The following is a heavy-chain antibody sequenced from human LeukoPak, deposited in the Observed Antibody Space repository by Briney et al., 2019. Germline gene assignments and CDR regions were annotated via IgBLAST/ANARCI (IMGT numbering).Heavy chain of an antibody. J-gene: IGHJ4*02. D-gene: IGHD5-12*01. CDR3: ARDWGSTGYDLYDS. V-gene: IGHV3-7*01. CDR2: IKQDGSEK. Sequence: RGGFPRLSCAASGFTFSSYWMSWVRQAPGKGLEWVANIKQDGSEKYYVDSVKGRFTISRDNAKNSLDLQMDSLRAEDTAVYYCARDWGSTGYDLYDSWGQGTLVTVSS. CDR1: GFTFSSYW.